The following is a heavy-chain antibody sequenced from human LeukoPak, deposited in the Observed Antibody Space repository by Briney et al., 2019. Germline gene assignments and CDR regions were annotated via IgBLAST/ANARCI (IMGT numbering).Heavy chain of an antibody. CDR3: AREPYDTSGFDY. CDR1: GYTFTSYA. J-gene: IGHJ4*02. V-gene: IGHV1-46*01. CDR2: INPSGGST. D-gene: IGHD3-22*01. Sequence: ASVKVSCKASGYTFTSYAMNWVRQAPGQGLEWMGIINPSGGSTRFAQKFQGRVTMTRDTSTSTVYMELSSLRSEDTAVYYCAREPYDTSGFDYWGQGTLVTVSS.